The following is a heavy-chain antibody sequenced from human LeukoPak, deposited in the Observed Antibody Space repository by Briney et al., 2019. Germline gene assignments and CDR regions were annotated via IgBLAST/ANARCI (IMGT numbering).Heavy chain of an antibody. J-gene: IGHJ4*02. D-gene: IGHD6-13*01. CDR3: ARLEQELDVIDS. V-gene: IGHV4-39*01. CDR2: MSYSGRT. Sequence: SETLSLTCTVSGGSVSSSSYFWGWIRQPPGKGLEWIGSMSYSGRTYDNVSLKSRITISLDTSKNQFSLRLSSVTATDTAVYYCARLEQELDVIDSWGQGTLVTVSS. CDR1: GGSVSSSSYF.